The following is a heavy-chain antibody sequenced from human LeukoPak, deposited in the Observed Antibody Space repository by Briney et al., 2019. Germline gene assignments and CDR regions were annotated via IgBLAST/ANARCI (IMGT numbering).Heavy chain of an antibody. D-gene: IGHD2-8*02. V-gene: IGHV4-39*01. J-gene: IGHJ6*03. CDR1: GGSISSSSYY. CDR2: IYYSGST. Sequence: SETLSLTCTVSGGSISSSSYYWGWIRQPPGKGLEWIGSIYYSGSTYYNPSLKSRVTISVDTSKNQFSLKLSSVTAADTAVYYCARAEDIILVSDARNDYFYYMDVWGKGTTVTVSS. CDR3: ARAEDIILVSDARNDYFYYMDV.